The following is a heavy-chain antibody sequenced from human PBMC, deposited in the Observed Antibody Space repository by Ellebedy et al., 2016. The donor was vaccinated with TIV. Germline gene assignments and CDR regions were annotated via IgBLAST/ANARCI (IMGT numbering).Heavy chain of an antibody. Sequence: GESLKISCAASGFSLSPYTMNWVRQAPGKGLEWVASISSRSTHIYYAASVKGRFTVSRDNSKNTVYLQMNSLSAEDSAVYSCARIFESYAFDVWGRGTIVTVSS. V-gene: IGHV3-21*01. D-gene: IGHD3-9*01. CDR3: ARIFESYAFDV. CDR2: ISSRSTHI. CDR1: GFSLSPYT. J-gene: IGHJ3*01.